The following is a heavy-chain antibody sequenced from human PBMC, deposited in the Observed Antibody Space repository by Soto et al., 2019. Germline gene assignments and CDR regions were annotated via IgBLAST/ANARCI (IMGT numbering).Heavy chain of an antibody. CDR3: AKKSSLYSDFDN. CDR1: GFTFSSDA. CDR2: ISGSGGST. D-gene: IGHD1-26*01. J-gene: IGHJ4*02. Sequence: EVQLLESGGGLVQPGGSLRLSCAASGFTFSSDAMSWVRQAPGKGLEWVSGISGSGGSTNYADPVKGRFTISRDNSKNTVYLQMNSLRAEDTAVYYCAKKSSLYSDFDNWGQGTLVTVSS. V-gene: IGHV3-23*01.